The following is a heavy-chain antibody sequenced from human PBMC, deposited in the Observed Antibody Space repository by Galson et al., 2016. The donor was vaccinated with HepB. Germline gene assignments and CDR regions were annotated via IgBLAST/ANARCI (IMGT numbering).Heavy chain of an antibody. V-gene: IGHV4-34*01. CDR3: ARGLKYYYGSGSYLNNWFDP. D-gene: IGHD3-10*01. CDR1: GGSFSGYY. J-gene: IGHJ5*02. CDR2: INHSGST. Sequence: SETLSLTCAVYGGSFSGYYWSWSRQPPGKGLEWIGEINHSGSTNYNPSLKSRVTISVDTSKNQFSLKLSSVTAADTAVYYCARGLKYYYGSGSYLNNWFDPWGQGTLVTVSS.